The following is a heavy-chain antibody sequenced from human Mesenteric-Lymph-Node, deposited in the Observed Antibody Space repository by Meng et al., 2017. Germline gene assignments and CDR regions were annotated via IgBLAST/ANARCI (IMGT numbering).Heavy chain of an antibody. CDR1: GGSISSGDYY. Sequence: QVQQQEAGPGLEQPSQTLALTFTVSGGSISSGDYYWSWIRQPPGKGLEWIGYIYYSGSTYSNASLKSRVTISIDRSKNQFSLKLSSVTAADTAVYYCARDRKHYGERGWFDPWGQGTLVTASS. D-gene: IGHD4-17*01. V-gene: IGHV4-30-4*01. CDR2: IYYSGST. CDR3: ARDRKHYGERGWFDP. J-gene: IGHJ5*02.